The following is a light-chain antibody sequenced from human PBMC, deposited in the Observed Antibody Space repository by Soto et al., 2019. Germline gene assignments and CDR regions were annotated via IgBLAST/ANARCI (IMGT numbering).Light chain of an antibody. Sequence: EIVMTQSPATLSVSPGERATLSCRASQSVSNSLAWYQQKPGQAPRLLIYGASTRATDVPARFSGSGSGTEFTLTISSLQSEDFAVYYCQQYNNWPPRTFGQGTKVEIK. CDR1: QSVSNS. CDR3: QQYNNWPPRT. V-gene: IGKV3-15*01. J-gene: IGKJ1*01. CDR2: GAS.